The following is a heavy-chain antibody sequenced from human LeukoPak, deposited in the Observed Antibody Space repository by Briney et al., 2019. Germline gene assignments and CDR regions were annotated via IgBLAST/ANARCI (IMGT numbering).Heavy chain of an antibody. CDR1: GYSISSGYY. D-gene: IGHD5-12*01. CDR3: ATEGYRYYYMDV. Sequence: SETLSLTCAVSGYSISSGYYWGWIRQPPGKGLEWIGSIYHSGSTYYNPSLKSRVTISVDTSKNQFSLKLSSVTAADTAVYYCATEGYRYYYMDVWGKGTTVTVSS. J-gene: IGHJ6*03. V-gene: IGHV4-38-2*02. CDR2: IYHSGST.